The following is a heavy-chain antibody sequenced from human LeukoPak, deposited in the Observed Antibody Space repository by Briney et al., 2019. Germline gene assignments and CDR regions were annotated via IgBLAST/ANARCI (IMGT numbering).Heavy chain of an antibody. V-gene: IGHV1-69*13. CDR2: IIPIFGTA. Sequence: SVKVSCKASGGTFSSYAISWVRQAPGQGLEWMGGIIPIFGTANYAQKFQGRVTITADESTSTAYMELSSLRSEDTAVYYCATSTPLYCSSTSCYLGYWGQGTLVTVSS. D-gene: IGHD2-2*01. J-gene: IGHJ4*02. CDR1: GGTFSSYA. CDR3: ATSTPLYCSSTSCYLGY.